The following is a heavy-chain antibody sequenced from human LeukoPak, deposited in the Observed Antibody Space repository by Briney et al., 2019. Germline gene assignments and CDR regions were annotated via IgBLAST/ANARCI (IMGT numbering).Heavy chain of an antibody. D-gene: IGHD6-13*01. CDR1: GGSIISTEYH. CDR3: ARGTYSSSWFIAVAGKSKVDCYFDY. V-gene: IGHV4-39*07. J-gene: IGHJ4*02. CDR2: ISYSGIT. Sequence: PSETVSLTCTVSGGSIISTEYHWGLLRQPPGKGLEWIGSISYSGITYYNPSLKSRVTISVDTSKNQFSLKLSSVTAADTAVYYCARGTYSSSWFIAVAGKSKVDCYFDYWGQGTLVTVSS.